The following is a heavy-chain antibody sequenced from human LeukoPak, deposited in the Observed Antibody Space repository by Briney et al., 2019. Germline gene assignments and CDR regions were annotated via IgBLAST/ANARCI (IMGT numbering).Heavy chain of an antibody. CDR3: ARVWIENKVVPAARSFDY. CDR1: GYTFSSYG. J-gene: IGHJ4*02. V-gene: IGHV1-18*01. D-gene: IGHD2-2*01. CDR2: ISAYNGNT. Sequence: ASVTVSCKASGYTFSSYGISWVRQAAGQRLEWMGWISAYNGNTNYAQKLQGRVTIATDTSTRTPYMVSRSLRSDDTAVYYCARVWIENKVVPAARSFDYWGQGTLVTVSS.